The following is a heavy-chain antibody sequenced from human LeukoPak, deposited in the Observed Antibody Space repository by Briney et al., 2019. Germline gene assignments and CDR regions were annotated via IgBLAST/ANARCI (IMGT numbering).Heavy chain of an antibody. CDR1: GGSISSYY. Sequence: PSGTLSLTCTVPGGSISSYYWSWIPQPARKGREWSGRIYTSGSTNYNPSLKSRGNMSADTSNKQFSLKLNSVTAADTAVYYCARGWRDGYNFRYWGQGALVTVSS. D-gene: IGHD5-24*01. CDR3: ARGWRDGYNFRY. CDR2: IYTSGST. V-gene: IGHV4-4*07. J-gene: IGHJ4*02.